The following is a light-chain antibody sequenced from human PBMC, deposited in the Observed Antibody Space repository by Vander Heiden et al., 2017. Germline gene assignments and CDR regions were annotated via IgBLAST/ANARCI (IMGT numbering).Light chain of an antibody. CDR1: QEISNY. Sequence: DINMTHSPSSLSASVGDRVTITCQASQEISNYLKWYQQKPGKDPKRLIYDGSNVETGGQPRIMGSGSCRDVLFITSSLQPEDIVTYYCQQEDNLPPTLGHGTKLEIK. V-gene: IGKV1-33*01. CDR3: QQEDNLPPT. CDR2: DGS. J-gene: IGKJ2*01.